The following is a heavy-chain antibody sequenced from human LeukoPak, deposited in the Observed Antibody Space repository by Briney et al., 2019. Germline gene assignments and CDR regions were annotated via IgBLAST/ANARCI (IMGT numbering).Heavy chain of an antibody. CDR3: ARGDIAAAGVYYYYYMDV. Sequence: GASVKVSCKASGYTFTGYYMHWVRQAPGQGLEWMGWINPNSGGTNYAQKFQGRVTMTRDTSISTAYMELSRLRSDDTAVYYCARGDIAAAGVYYYYYMDVWGKGTTVTVSS. J-gene: IGHJ6*03. D-gene: IGHD6-13*01. CDR2: INPNSGGT. CDR1: GYTFTGYY. V-gene: IGHV1-2*02.